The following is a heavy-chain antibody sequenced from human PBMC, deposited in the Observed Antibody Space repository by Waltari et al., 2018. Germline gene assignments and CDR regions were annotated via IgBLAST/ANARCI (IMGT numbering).Heavy chain of an antibody. V-gene: IGHV3-7*01. Sequence: EVQLVESGGGLVQPGGSLRLPCKASGFSFSSHWMIWVRRAPGKGLEWVASIREDGSDKYYVDSVKGRFTISRDNAKTSLYLQMNSLRAEDTAVYFCANSPVESGATGSVKPWGFDYWGQGNLVTVSS. CDR2: IREDGSDK. J-gene: IGHJ4*02. CDR1: GFSFSSHW. D-gene: IGHD2-2*01. CDR3: ANSPVESGATGSVKPWGFDY.